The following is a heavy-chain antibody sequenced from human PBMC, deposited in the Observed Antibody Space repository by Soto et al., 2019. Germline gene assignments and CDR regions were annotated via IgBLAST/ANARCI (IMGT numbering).Heavy chain of an antibody. Sequence: PGGSLRLSCAASGFIFSTYAMHWVRQAPGKGLEWVAVISQDGSRKYDADSVKGRFTISRDNFKDALYLEMNSLRAEDTAVYYCARVPARYYYYGMDVWGQGTTVTVSS. V-gene: IGHV3-30-3*01. CDR1: GFIFSTYA. CDR3: ARVPARYYYYGMDV. J-gene: IGHJ6*02. CDR2: ISQDGSRK. D-gene: IGHD2-2*01.